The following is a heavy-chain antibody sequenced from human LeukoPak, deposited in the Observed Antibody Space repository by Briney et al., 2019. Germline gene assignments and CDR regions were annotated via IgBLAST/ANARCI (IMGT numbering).Heavy chain of an antibody. D-gene: IGHD5-12*01. Sequence: GGSLRLSCATSGFTFSRLGMQWVRQAPGKGLEWVAVIHNDGTMGQYADSVKGRFTISKDFSRNTLHLQIHSLRDDDTGVYYCAKEGDEFRGYLDVWGKGTTVIVSS. J-gene: IGHJ6*04. V-gene: IGHV3-30*02. CDR1: GFTFSRLG. CDR2: IHNDGTMG. CDR3: AKEGDEFRGYLDV.